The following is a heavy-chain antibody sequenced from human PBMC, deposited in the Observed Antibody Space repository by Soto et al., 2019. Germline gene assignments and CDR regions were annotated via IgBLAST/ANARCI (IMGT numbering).Heavy chain of an antibody. CDR3: ARGRYGDY. V-gene: IGHV1-18*01. J-gene: IGHJ4*02. CDR1: GYGFTTYG. D-gene: IGHD1-1*01. Sequence: QVHLVQSGAEVKKPGASVKVSFKGSGYGFTTYGITWVRQAPGQGLEGMAWISAHNGNTDYAQNLQGRVTVTRDTSTSTAYMELRSLRSDDTAVYYCARGRYGDYWGQGALVTVSS. CDR2: ISAHNGNT.